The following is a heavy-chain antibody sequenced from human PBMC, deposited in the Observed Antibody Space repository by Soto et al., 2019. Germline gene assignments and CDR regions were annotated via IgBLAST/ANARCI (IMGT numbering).Heavy chain of an antibody. CDR3: ARLWLCDLGYYYFMAV. CDR1: GYTFTSYG. D-gene: IGHD3-16*01. J-gene: IGHJ6*03. V-gene: IGHV1-18*01. Sequence: QVQLVQSGAEVKKPGASVKVSCKASGYTFTSYGISWVRQAPGQGLEWMAWISAYYGNTNYEQKLQGTVTMTTDTSTSTAYMELRSLRSDNSAVYNCARLWLCDLGYYYFMAVWGKGTTVTLS. CDR2: ISAYYGNT.